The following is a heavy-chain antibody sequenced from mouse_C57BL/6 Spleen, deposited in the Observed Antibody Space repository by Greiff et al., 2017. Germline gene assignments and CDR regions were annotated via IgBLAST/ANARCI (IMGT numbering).Heavy chain of an antibody. CDR1: GYAFSSSW. D-gene: IGHD1-1*01. CDR3: AKEDLFITWGVATPRSYWCFDV. V-gene: IGHV1-82*01. CDR2: IYPGDGDT. J-gene: IGHJ1*03. Sequence: VQLQQSGPELVKPGASVKISCKASGYAFSSSWMNWVKQRPGKGLEWIGRIYPGDGDTNYNGKFKGKATLTADKSSSTAYMQLSSLTSEDSAVYFCAKEDLFITWGVATPRSYWCFDVWGTGTTVTVSS.